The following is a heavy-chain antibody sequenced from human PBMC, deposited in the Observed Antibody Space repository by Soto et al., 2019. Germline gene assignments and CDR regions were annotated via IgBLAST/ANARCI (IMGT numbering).Heavy chain of an antibody. CDR1: GGSISSSGHY. CDR2: TYYSGST. Sequence: QVQLQESGPGLVKPSQTLSLTCTVSGGSISSSGHYWSWLRQHPGKGLEWIGYTYYSGSTYYNPSLMSRVSISVDTSKNQFSLKVNSVTAADTAVYYCARSLDSSGYLFAYWGQGTLVTVSS. J-gene: IGHJ4*02. D-gene: IGHD3-22*01. CDR3: ARSLDSSGYLFAY. V-gene: IGHV4-31*03.